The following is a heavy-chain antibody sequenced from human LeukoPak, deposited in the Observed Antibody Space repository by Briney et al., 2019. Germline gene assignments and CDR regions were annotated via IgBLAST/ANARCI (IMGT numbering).Heavy chain of an antibody. D-gene: IGHD3-10*01. CDR3: ARVVITMVRGVEYNWFDP. Sequence: ASVKVSCKASGYTFTSYYMQWVRQAPGQGLEWMGWINPNSGGTNYAQKFQGRVTMTRDTSISTAYMELSRLRSDDTAVYYCARVVITMVRGVEYNWFDPWGQGTLVTVSS. CDR2: INPNSGGT. J-gene: IGHJ5*02. V-gene: IGHV1-2*02. CDR1: GYTFTSYY.